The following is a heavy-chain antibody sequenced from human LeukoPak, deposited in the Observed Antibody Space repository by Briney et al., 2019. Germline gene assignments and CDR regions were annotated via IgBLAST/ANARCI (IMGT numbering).Heavy chain of an antibody. J-gene: IGHJ4*02. V-gene: IGHV4-59*08. CDR1: GGSISSYY. Sequence: SETLSLTCTVSGGSISSYYWSWIRQPPGKGLEWIGYIYHSGSTNYNPSLKSRVTISVDTSKNQFSLKLSSVTAADTAVYYCASRFHYFDYWGQGTLVTVSS. CDR3: ASRFHYFDY. CDR2: IYHSGST.